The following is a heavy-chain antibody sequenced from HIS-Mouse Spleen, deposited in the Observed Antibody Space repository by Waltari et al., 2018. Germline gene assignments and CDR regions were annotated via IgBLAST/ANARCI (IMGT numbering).Heavy chain of an antibody. D-gene: IGHD6-19*01. Sequence: EVQLVESGGGLVQPGRSLRLSCAASGFTFDDYAMHWVRQAPGKGLEWVSGISWNSGSIGYADSVKGRFTISRDNAKNSLYLQMNSLRAEDTALYYCAKDIRTPYSSGWYSCYFDYWGQGTLVTVSS. CDR2: ISWNSGSI. V-gene: IGHV3-9*01. CDR1: GFTFDDYA. CDR3: AKDIRTPYSSGWYSCYFDY. J-gene: IGHJ4*02.